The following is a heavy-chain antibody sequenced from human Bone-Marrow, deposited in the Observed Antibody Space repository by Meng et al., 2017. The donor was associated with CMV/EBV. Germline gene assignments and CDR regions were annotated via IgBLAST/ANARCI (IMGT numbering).Heavy chain of an antibody. J-gene: IGHJ6*02. CDR2: ISYDGSNK. CDR1: GFTFSSYA. V-gene: IGHV3-30-3*01. CDR3: ARPYDFWSGYLNGMDV. Sequence: GSLHVSCAPSGFTFSSYAMHWLRQAPGKGLAWVAVISYDGSNKYYADSVKGRFTISRDNSKNTLYLQMNSLRAEDTAVYYCARPYDFWSGYLNGMDVWGQGTTVTVSS. D-gene: IGHD3-3*01.